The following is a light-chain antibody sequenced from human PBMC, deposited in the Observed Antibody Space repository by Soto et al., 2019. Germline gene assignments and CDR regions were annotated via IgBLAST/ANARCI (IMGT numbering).Light chain of an antibody. Sequence: EIVLTQSPGPLSLSPGERATLPCRASQSVSNNYLAWYQQKPGQAPRLLIYGASTRATGIPDRFSGSGSGTDFTLTISRLEPEDFAVYYCHHYGGSPITFGQGTRLEIK. J-gene: IGKJ5*01. CDR1: QSVSNNY. CDR3: HHYGGSPIT. V-gene: IGKV3-20*01. CDR2: GAS.